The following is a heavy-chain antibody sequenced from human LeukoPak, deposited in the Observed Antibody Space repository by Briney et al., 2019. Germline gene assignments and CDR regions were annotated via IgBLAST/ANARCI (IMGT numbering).Heavy chain of an antibody. CDR2: ISYDGSNK. J-gene: IGHJ4*02. Sequence: GRSLRLSCAASGFTFSSYAMHWVRQAPGKGPEWVAVISYDGSNKYYADSVKGRFTISRDNSKNTLYLQMNSLRAEDTAVYYCAREGNWGSFDYWGQGTLVTVSS. D-gene: IGHD7-27*01. V-gene: IGHV3-30-3*01. CDR1: GFTFSSYA. CDR3: AREGNWGSFDY.